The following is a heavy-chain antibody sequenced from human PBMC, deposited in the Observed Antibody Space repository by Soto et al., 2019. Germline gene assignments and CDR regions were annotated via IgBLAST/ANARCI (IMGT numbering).Heavy chain of an antibody. CDR1: GFTFNNSG. Sequence: QVQLVESGGGVVQPGRSLRLSCRVSGFTFNNSGMHWVRQAPGKGLEWMAVISYDGSDKYYADSVKGRVIISRVNSKNTLNLEMNSLRAEDTAIYYCVKDRVPGAYGNYYGMDVWGQGTTVTVSS. V-gene: IGHV3-30*18. J-gene: IGHJ6*02. CDR3: VKDRVPGAYGNYYGMDV. CDR2: ISYDGSDK. D-gene: IGHD5-12*01.